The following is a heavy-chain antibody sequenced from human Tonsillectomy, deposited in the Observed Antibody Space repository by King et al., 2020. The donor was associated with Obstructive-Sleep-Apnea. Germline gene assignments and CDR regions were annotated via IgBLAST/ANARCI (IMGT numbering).Heavy chain of an antibody. CDR2: ISSSSRTI. CDR3: ARGTYDFFYYGMDV. Sequence: HVQLVESGGGLVKPGGSLRLSCAASGFTFSDYYMSWIRQAPGKGLEWVSYISSSSRTIYYADSVKGRFTISRDNAKNSLYVQMNSLRVEDTAVYYCARGTYDFFYYGMDVWGQGTTVTVSS. D-gene: IGHD3-3*01. CDR1: GFTFSDYY. V-gene: IGHV3-11*01. J-gene: IGHJ6*02.